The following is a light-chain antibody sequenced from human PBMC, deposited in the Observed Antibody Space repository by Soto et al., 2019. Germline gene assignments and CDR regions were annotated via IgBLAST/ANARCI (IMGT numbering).Light chain of an antibody. J-gene: IGKJ5*01. Sequence: EIVMTQSPATLSVSPGERATLSCRASQSVSSSLAWYQQKPGQAPRLLIYGASTRATGIPARFSGSGSGTEFTLTINSLQSEDFAFYYCQQYYDWPITFGQGTRLEIK. V-gene: IGKV3D-15*01. CDR1: QSVSSS. CDR3: QQYYDWPIT. CDR2: GAS.